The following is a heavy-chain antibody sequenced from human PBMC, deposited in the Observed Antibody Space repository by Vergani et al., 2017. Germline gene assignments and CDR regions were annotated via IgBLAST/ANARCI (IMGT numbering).Heavy chain of an antibody. Sequence: EKQLVQSGSETKKPGESLKISCQAFGYIFSKFWIGWVRQRPGRGLEWMWIIYPGDSEVKSNPTFRGQVIFSVDTSVNTAYLQWRSLQASDTATYFCASGGHGSENGGALQLWGQGTNITVSS. CDR2: IYPGDSEV. CDR1: GYIFSKFW. D-gene: IGHD3-10*01. V-gene: IGHV5-51*01. CDR3: ASGGHGSENGGALQL. J-gene: IGHJ3*01.